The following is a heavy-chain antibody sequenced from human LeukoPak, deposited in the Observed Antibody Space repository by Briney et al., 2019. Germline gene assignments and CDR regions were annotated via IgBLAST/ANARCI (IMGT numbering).Heavy chain of an antibody. V-gene: IGHV1-18*04. CDR1: GYTFTSYG. Sequence: ASVKVSCKASGYTFTSYGISWVRQAPGQGLEWMGWISAYNGNTNYAQKLQGRVTMTTDTSTSTAYMELRSLRSDDTAVYYCARWGQGWFGEFGRIDYWGQGTLVTVSS. CDR2: ISAYNGNT. CDR3: ARWGQGWFGEFGRIDY. D-gene: IGHD3-10*01. J-gene: IGHJ4*02.